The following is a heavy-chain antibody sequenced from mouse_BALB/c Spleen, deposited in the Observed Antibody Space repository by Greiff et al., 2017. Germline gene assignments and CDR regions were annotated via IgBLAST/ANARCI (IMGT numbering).Heavy chain of an antibody. CDR3: ARVYGNSYYYAMDY. V-gene: IGHV1-12*01. J-gene: IGHJ4*01. CDR2: IYPGNGDN. Sequence: EPGAELVKPGASVKMSCKASGYTFTSYNMHWVKQTPGQGLEWIGAIYPGNGDNSYNQKFKGKATLTADKSYSTAYMQLSSRTSEDSAVYYCARVYGNSYYYAMDYWGQGTSVTVSS. CDR1: GYTFTSYN. D-gene: IGHD2-1*01.